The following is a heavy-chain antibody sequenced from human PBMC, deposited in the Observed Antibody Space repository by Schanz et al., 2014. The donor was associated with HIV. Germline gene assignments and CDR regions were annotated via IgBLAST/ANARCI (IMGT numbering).Heavy chain of an antibody. V-gene: IGHV3-11*04. CDR3: ARDYEYFEVLTGYYYYYGMDV. J-gene: IGHJ6*02. CDR2: ISGPGSAM. CDR1: GFTFGDHY. Sequence: VQLVESGGGLVKPGGSLSLSCVASGFTFGDHYMTWIRQAPGKGLEWVAHISGPGSAMSYAASLKGRFTISRDNAKNSLYLQMDSLRAEDTAVYYCARDYEYFEVLTGYYYYYGMDVWGQGTTVTVSS. D-gene: IGHD3-9*01.